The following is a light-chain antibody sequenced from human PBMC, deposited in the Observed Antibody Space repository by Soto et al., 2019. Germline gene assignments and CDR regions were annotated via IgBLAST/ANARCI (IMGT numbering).Light chain of an antibody. Sequence: DIVMTQSPDSLAVSLGERATINCKSSQSVLYSSNNKNYLAWYQQKPGQPPKLLIYWASTRESGVPDRLSGSGSGTDFTLTISSLQAEDVAVYYCQQYYSAWWTFGQGTKVEI. CDR3: QQYYSAWWT. CDR2: WAS. CDR1: QSVLYSSNNKNY. J-gene: IGKJ1*01. V-gene: IGKV4-1*01.